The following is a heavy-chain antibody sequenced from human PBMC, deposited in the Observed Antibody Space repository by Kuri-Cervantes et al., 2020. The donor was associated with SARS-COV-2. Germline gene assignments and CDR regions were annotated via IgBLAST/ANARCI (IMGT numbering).Heavy chain of an antibody. CDR3: ARLGATKGSYYYGVDV. V-gene: IGHV4-59*02. CDR2: IHYSGST. J-gene: IGHJ6*02. D-gene: IGHD1-26*01. Sequence: ESLKISCTVSGGSVSGYYWTWMRQPPGKGLEWIGNIHYSGSTNYNTSLDSRVTISVDTSKNQLSLRLSSVTAADMAVYYCARLGATKGSYYYGVDVWGQGTTVTVSS. CDR1: GGSVSGYY.